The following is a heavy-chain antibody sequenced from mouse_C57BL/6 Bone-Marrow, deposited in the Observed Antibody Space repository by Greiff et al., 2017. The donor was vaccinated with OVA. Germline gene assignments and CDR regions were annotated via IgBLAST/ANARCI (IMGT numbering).Heavy chain of an antibody. J-gene: IGHJ2*01. V-gene: IGHV1-53*01. CDR1: GYTFTSYW. CDR3: ARIDGYLLFDY. CDR2: INPSNGGT. Sequence: QVQLKQPGTELVKPGASVKLSCKASGYTFTSYWMHWVKQRPGQGLEWIGNINPSNGGTNYNEKFKIKATLTVDKSSSTAYMQLSSLTSEDSAVYYCARIDGYLLFDYWGQGTTLTVSS. D-gene: IGHD2-3*01.